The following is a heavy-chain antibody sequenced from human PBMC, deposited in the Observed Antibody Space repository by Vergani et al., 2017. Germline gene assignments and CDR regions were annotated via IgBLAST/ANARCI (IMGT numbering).Heavy chain of an antibody. Sequence: QVQLQESGPGLVKPSETLSLTCTVSGGSVSSGSYYWSWIRQPPGKGLEWIGYIYYSGSTNYNPSLKSRVTISVDTSKNQFSLKLSSVTAADTAVYYCARVVLSYYDDSSGYPDAFDIWGQGTMVTVSS. CDR3: ARVVLSYYDDSSGYPDAFDI. CDR2: IYYSGST. CDR1: GGSVSSGSYY. J-gene: IGHJ3*02. D-gene: IGHD3-22*01. V-gene: IGHV4-61*01.